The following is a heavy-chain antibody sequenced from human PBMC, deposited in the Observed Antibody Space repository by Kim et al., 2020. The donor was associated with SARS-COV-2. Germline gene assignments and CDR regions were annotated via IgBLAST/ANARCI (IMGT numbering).Heavy chain of an antibody. Sequence: SETLSLTCTVSGGSISSSSYYWGWIRQPPGKGLEWIGSIYYSGSTYYNPSLKSRVTISVDTSKNQFSLKLSSVTAADTAVYYCARVVVVAVRVGWFDPWGQGTLVTVSS. CDR3: ARVVVVAVRVGWFDP. V-gene: IGHV4-39*07. CDR2: IYYSGST. CDR1: GGSISSSSYY. J-gene: IGHJ5*02. D-gene: IGHD2-15*01.